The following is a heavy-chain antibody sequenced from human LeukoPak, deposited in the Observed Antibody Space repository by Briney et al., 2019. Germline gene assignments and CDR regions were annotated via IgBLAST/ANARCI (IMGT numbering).Heavy chain of an antibody. D-gene: IGHD3-9*01. Sequence: GGSLRLSCAASGFTFSSYWMSWVRRAPGKGLEWVANIKQDGSEKNYVDSVKGRFTISRDNAKNSLYLQMNNLRVEDTAMYYCAGGTGFIIKDWGQGTLVTVSS. V-gene: IGHV3-7*03. CDR3: AGGTGFIIKD. CDR1: GFTFSSYW. J-gene: IGHJ4*02. CDR2: IKQDGSEK.